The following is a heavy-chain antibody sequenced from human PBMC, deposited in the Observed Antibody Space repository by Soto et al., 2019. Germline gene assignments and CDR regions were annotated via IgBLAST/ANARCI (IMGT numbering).Heavy chain of an antibody. V-gene: IGHV4-30-4*01. CDR3: ARGKPSWIQLWFYYFDY. CDR2: IYYSGST. D-gene: IGHD5-18*01. J-gene: IGHJ4*02. Sequence: SETLSLTCTSSCGSIISGDYYWSWIRQPPGKGLEWIGYIYYSGSTYYNPSLKSRVTISVDTSKNQFSLKLSSVTAADTAVYYCARGKPSWIQLWFYYFDYWGQGTLVTVSS. CDR1: CGSIISGDYY.